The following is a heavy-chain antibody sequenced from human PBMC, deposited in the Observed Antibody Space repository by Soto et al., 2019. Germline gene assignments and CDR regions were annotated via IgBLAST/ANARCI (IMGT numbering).Heavy chain of an antibody. D-gene: IGHD2-15*01. V-gene: IGHV3-30*18. J-gene: IGHJ4*02. CDR2: ISYDGSNK. Sequence: QVQLVESGGGVVQPGRSLRLSCAASGFTFSSYGMHWVRQAPGKGLEWVAVISYDGSNKYYADSVKGRFTISRDNSKNTLYLQMNSLRAEDTAVYYCAKDRSVVVVAAALGYWGQGTLVTGSS. CDR3: AKDRSVVVVAAALGY. CDR1: GFTFSSYG.